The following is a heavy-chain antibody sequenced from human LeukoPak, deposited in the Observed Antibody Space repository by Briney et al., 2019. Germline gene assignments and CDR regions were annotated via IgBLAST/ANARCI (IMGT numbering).Heavy chain of an antibody. V-gene: IGHV3-23*01. CDR2: ISGSGGST. CDR3: AKGITVGSYFDY. CDR1: GFTFSSYA. Sequence: GGSLRLSCAASGFTFSSYAMSWVRQAPGKGQEWVSAISGSGGSTYYADSVKGRFTISRDNSKNTLYLQMNSLRAEDTAVYYCAKGITVGSYFDYWGQGTLVTVSS. J-gene: IGHJ4*02. D-gene: IGHD1-20*01.